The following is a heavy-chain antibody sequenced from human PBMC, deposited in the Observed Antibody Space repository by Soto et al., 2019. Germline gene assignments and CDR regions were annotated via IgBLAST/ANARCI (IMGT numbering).Heavy chain of an antibody. V-gene: IGHV4-59*01. CDR2: IYYTGST. J-gene: IGHJ6*02. CDR1: GGSISSYY. Sequence: QVQLQESGPGLVKPSETLSLTCTVSGGSISSYYWSWIRQPPGKGLEWIGYIYYTGSTNYNPSLKSRVTISADASKNQFPLKLSSVTAADTAVYYCARDTSSSSSGGMDVWGQGTTVTVSS. D-gene: IGHD6-6*01. CDR3: ARDTSSSSSGGMDV.